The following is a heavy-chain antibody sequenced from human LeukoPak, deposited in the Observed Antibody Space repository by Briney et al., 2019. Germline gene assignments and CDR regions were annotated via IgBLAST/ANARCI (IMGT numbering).Heavy chain of an antibody. J-gene: IGHJ4*02. V-gene: IGHV4-34*01. Sequence: SETLSLTCAVYGGSFSGYYWSWIRQPPGKGLEWIGEINHSGSTNYNPSLKSRVTISVDTSKNQFSLKLGSVTAADTAVYYCARSSSGPNYWGQGTLVTVSS. CDR3: ARSSSGPNY. CDR2: INHSGST. D-gene: IGHD3-22*01. CDR1: GGSFSGYY.